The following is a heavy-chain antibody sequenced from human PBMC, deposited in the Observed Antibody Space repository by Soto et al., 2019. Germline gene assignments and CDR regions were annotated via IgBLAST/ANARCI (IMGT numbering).Heavy chain of an antibody. CDR2: ISYDGSNK. CDR3: AKDDYGMDV. Sequence: QVQLVESGGGVVQPGRSLRLSCAASGFTFSSHGMHWVRQAPGKGLEWVAVISYDGSNKYYADSVKGRFTISRDNSKNTLYLQMNSLRAEDTAVYYCAKDDYGMDVWGQGTTVTVSS. CDR1: GFTFSSHG. J-gene: IGHJ6*02. V-gene: IGHV3-30*18.